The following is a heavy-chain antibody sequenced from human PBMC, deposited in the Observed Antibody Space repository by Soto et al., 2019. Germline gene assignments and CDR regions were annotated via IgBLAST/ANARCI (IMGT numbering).Heavy chain of an antibody. J-gene: IGHJ6*02. CDR1: GGSISSSNW. Sequence: SLTCAVSGGSISSSNWWSWVRQPPGKGLEWIGEIYHSGSTNYNPSLKSRVTISVDKSKNQFSLKLSSVTAADTAVYYCARTPMGDYDSSGYYYSLGYYYGMDVWGQGTTVTVSS. CDR3: ARTPMGDYDSSGYYYSLGYYYGMDV. V-gene: IGHV4-4*02. D-gene: IGHD3-22*01. CDR2: IYHSGST.